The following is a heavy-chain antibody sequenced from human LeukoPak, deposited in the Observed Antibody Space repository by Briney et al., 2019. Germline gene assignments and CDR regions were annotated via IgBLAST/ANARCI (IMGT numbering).Heavy chain of an antibody. Sequence: GGSLRLSCAASGFTVSSNYMSWVRQAPGKGLEWVSVIYSGGSTYYADSVKGRFTISRDNSKNTLYLQMNSLRAEDTAVYYCARGGAAPTPYYCYYYMDVWGKGTTVTVSS. D-gene: IGHD6-13*01. CDR2: IYSGGST. CDR3: ARGGAAPTPYYCYYYMDV. V-gene: IGHV3-53*01. CDR1: GFTVSSNY. J-gene: IGHJ6*03.